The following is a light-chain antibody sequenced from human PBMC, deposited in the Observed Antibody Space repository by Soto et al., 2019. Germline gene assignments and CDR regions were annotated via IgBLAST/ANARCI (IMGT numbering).Light chain of an antibody. CDR3: SSYAGSNVV. J-gene: IGLJ2*01. CDR2: EVS. V-gene: IGLV2-8*01. Sequence: QSALTQPPSASGSPGQSVTISCTGTSSDVGGYNYVSWYQQHPGKAPKLMIYEVSKRPSGVPDRFSGSKSGNTASLTVSGLQAEDEADYYCSSYAGSNVVFGGGTPLTVL. CDR1: SSDVGGYNY.